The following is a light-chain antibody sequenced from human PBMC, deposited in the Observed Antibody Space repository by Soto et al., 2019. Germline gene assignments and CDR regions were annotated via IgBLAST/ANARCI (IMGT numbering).Light chain of an antibody. V-gene: IGKV3-20*01. CDR1: QSVTANY. CDR3: QQNGPSPGT. J-gene: IGKJ1*01. Sequence: EVVLTQSPDTLSLSPGERATLSCRASQSVTANYLAWYQQRPGQAPRLLIYGASSRATGIPDRFSGSGSGTDFSLTISRLEPEDFGVYYCQQNGPSPGTFGQGTKVEIK. CDR2: GAS.